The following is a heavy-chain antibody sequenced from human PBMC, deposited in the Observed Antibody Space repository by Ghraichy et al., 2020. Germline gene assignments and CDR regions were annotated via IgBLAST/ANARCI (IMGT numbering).Heavy chain of an antibody. CDR1: GDIFSNHG. D-gene: IGHD3-10*01. J-gene: IGHJ5*02. V-gene: IGHV1-69*13. Sequence: SGKVSCKASGDIFSNHGLSWVRQAPGQGLEWMGGIMPIFGTKKFAQKFQDRITITADESTNTGYMELSSLRSDDTAIYFCARDSSPEQGVHYEFDLWRQGTLVTISS. CDR2: IMPIFGTK. CDR3: ARDSSPEQGVHYEFDL.